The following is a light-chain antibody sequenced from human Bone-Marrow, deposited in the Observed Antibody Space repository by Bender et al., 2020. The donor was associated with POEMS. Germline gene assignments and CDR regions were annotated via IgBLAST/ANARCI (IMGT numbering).Light chain of an antibody. Sequence: QSVLTQPPSVSGAPGQRVTISCTGSSSNTGSGYDINWYQHLPGTAPKLLIYGYNNRPSGVPDRFSGSKSGTSASLTISGVQSEDEGDYYCASWDDSAWVFGGGTKLTVL. CDR1: SSNTGSGYD. J-gene: IGLJ3*02. V-gene: IGLV1-40*01. CDR3: ASWDDSAWV. CDR2: GYN.